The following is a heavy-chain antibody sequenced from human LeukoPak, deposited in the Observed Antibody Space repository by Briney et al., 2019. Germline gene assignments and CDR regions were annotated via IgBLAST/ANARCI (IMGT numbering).Heavy chain of an antibody. CDR3: ASSVSITMIVDD. D-gene: IGHD3-22*01. Sequence: PSQTLSLTCTVSGGSISSGDYYWSWIRQPPGKGLEWIGYIYYSGSTYYNPSLKSRVTISVDTSKNQFSLKLSSVTAADTAVYYCASSVSITMIVDDRGQGTLVTVSS. J-gene: IGHJ4*02. CDR2: IYYSGST. V-gene: IGHV4-30-4*01. CDR1: GGSISSGDYY.